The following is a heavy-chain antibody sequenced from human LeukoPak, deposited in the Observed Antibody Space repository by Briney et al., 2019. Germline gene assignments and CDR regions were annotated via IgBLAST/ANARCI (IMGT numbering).Heavy chain of an antibody. Sequence: PGGSLRLSCAASGFTFSDYNMNWVRQAPGKGLEWVAVIWYDGSNKYYADSVKGRFTISRDNSKNTLYLQMNSLRAEDTAVYYCARDVHGWFDPWGQGTLVTVSS. CDR1: GFTFSDYN. CDR3: ARDVHGWFDP. J-gene: IGHJ5*02. V-gene: IGHV3-33*08. D-gene: IGHD3-10*02. CDR2: IWYDGSNK.